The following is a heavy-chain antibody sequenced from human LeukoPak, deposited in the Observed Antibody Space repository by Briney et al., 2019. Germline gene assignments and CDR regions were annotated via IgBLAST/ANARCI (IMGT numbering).Heavy chain of an antibody. Sequence: GGSLRLSCAASGFSFSAYSMNWVRQAPGKGLEWVSYISGGGSAIYYADSVKGRFTISRDNAKNSLYLQMNSLRTEDTAVYYCARGVANAMDVWGQGTTVTVSS. J-gene: IGHJ6*02. CDR2: ISGGGSAI. D-gene: IGHD2-15*01. CDR1: GFSFSAYS. V-gene: IGHV3-11*01. CDR3: ARGVANAMDV.